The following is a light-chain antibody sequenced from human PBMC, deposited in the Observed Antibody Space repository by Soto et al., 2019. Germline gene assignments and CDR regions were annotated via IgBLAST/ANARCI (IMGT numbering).Light chain of an antibody. Sequence: QSALTQPPSASGSPGQSVTISCTGTSSDVGAYNYVSWYQQHPGKAPKLMIYDVSKRPSGVPYRFSGSKSGNTASLTVSGLQAEDEADYYCSSYAGSYRVFGTGTKLTVL. CDR1: SSDVGAYNY. J-gene: IGLJ1*01. CDR3: SSYAGSYRV. CDR2: DVS. V-gene: IGLV2-8*01.